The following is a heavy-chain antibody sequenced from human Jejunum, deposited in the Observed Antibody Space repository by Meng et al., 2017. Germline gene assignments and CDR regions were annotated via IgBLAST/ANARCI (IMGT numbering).Heavy chain of an antibody. CDR2: IRVDGGEE. V-gene: IGHV3-7*01. CDR3: ARCLTRDWIDF. Sequence: GESLKISCTVSGFTFNTYWMTWVRQAPGKGLEWVANIRVDGGEENYVDSVKGRFTISRDNAKNSLYLQMNSLRAEDTAVYLCARCLTRDWIDFWGKGSLVTVSS. CDR1: GFTFNTYW. J-gene: IGHJ4*02. D-gene: IGHD7-27*01.